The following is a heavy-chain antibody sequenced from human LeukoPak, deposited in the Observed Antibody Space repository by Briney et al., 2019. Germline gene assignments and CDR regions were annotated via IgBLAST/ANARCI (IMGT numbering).Heavy chain of an antibody. CDR2: SGSSGST. CDR1: GFTFSSYA. V-gene: IGHV3-23*01. J-gene: IGHJ4*02. Sequence: PGGSLRLSCAASGFTFSSYAMSWVRQAPGKGLEWVSVSGSSGSTYYADSVKGRFTISRDNSKNTLYLQMNSLRAEDTAVYYCARRSGSSKNFDYWGQGTLVTVSS. D-gene: IGHD1-26*01. CDR3: ARRSGSSKNFDY.